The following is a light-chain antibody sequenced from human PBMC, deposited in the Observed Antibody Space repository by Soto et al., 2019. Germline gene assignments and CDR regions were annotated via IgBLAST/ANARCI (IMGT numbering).Light chain of an antibody. CDR2: EGN. J-gene: IGLJ2*01. Sequence: QSALTQPASVSGSPGQSITISCTGTSADVGSYDLVSWYQHLPGRAPKLIIYEGNQRPSGVSNRFSASKSGNTASLTISGLQAEDEADYYCCSYAVSPVVFGGGTQLTVL. V-gene: IGLV2-23*01. CDR3: CSYAVSPVV. CDR1: SADVGSYDL.